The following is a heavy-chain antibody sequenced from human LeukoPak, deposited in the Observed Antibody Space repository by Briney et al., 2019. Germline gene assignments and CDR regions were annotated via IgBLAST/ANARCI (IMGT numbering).Heavy chain of an antibody. V-gene: IGHV3-33*01. D-gene: IGHD4-11*01. CDR3: ARTRLQKQRYYYYGMDV. CDR2: IWYDGSNK. J-gene: IGHJ6*02. Sequence: GRSLRLSCAASGFTFSSYGMHWVRQAPGKGLEWMAVIWYDGSNKYYADSVKGRFTISRDNSKNTLYLQMNSLRAEDTAVYYCARTRLQKQRYYYYGMDVWGQGTTVTVSS. CDR1: GFTFSSYG.